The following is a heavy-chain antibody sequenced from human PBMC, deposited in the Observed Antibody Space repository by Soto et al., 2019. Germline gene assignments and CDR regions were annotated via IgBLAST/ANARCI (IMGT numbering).Heavy chain of an antibody. CDR3: ARGHVFAAARYRYWFDS. V-gene: IGHV1-18*04. CDR2: ISSYNENT. Sequence: SVNLACKASGYTFTSYGISWVRHAPGQRLQWLGWISSYNENTNNPQKLQGRVTMPTDTPTSTAYIQRRRRRADDTAVCDCARGHVFAAARYRYWFDSRGQRSLVGVSA. CDR1: GYTFTSYG. J-gene: IGHJ5*01. D-gene: IGHD6-13*01.